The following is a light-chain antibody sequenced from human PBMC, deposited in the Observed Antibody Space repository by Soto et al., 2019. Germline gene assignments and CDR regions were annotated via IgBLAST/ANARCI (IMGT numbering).Light chain of an antibody. J-gene: IGLJ3*02. Sequence: QSVLTQPPSVSGAPGQRVTLSCTGNTSNLGAGYDVHWYQQLPGAAPKLVIFGNRNRPSGVPERFSGSKSGTSASLAITGLQAEDEAEYYCQAYDSSWTAWVFGGGTQLTFL. CDR2: GNR. V-gene: IGLV1-40*01. CDR1: TSNLGAGYD. CDR3: QAYDSSWTAWV.